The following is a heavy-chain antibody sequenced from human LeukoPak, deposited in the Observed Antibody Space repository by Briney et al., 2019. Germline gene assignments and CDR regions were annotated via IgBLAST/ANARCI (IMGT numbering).Heavy chain of an antibody. D-gene: IGHD3-16*01. V-gene: IGHV4-31*03. CDR3: ARGHYCANTACYPWFDP. Sequence: SETLSLTCTVSGSSISGGAYYWNWIRHLPGKGLKWIRHISYSGSTHYKPSLKSRVSISVDTSKNLFSLKLNSVTPADTAVYYCARGHYCANTACYPWFDPWGQGTLVTVSS. CDR2: ISYSGST. J-gene: IGHJ5*02. CDR1: GSSISGGAYY.